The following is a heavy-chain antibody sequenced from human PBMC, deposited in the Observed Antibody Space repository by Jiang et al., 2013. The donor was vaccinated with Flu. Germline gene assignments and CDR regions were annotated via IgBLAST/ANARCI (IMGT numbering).Heavy chain of an antibody. CDR3: ARDYYYYDSSGSLADAFDI. D-gene: IGHD3-22*01. CDR2: IYHSGST. Sequence: LLKPSETLSLTCAVSGYSISSGYYWGWIRQPPGKGLEWIGSIYHSGSTYYNPSLKSRVTISVDTSKNQFSLKLSSVTAADTAVYYCARDYYYYDSSGSLADAFDIWGQGTMVTVSS. V-gene: IGHV4-38-2*02. J-gene: IGHJ3*02. CDR1: GYSISSGYY.